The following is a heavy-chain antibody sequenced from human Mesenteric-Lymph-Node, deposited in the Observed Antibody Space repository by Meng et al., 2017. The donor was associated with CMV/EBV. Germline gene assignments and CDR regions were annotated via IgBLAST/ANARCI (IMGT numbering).Heavy chain of an antibody. D-gene: IGHD2-2*01. V-gene: IGHV1-2*02. CDR1: GYTFTAYY. CDR2: INHKTGGT. Sequence: ASVKVSCKTSGYTFTAYYLHWVRQAPGQGLEWMGWINHKTGGTNYAQKFQGRVTMTRDTSTSTAYMELSRLASDDTAVYYCARDRGDVVVPAEDAFDIWGQGTMVTVSS. J-gene: IGHJ3*02. CDR3: ARDRGDVVVPAEDAFDI.